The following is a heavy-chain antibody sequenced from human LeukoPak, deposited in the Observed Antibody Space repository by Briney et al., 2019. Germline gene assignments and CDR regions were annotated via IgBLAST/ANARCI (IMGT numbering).Heavy chain of an antibody. D-gene: IGHD3-10*01. CDR3: ATSITMVRGVSNWFDP. Sequence: SVKVSCKASGGTFSSYAISWVRQAPGQGLEWMGRIIPILGIANYAQKFQGRVTITADKSTSTAYMELSSLRSEDTAVYYCATSITMVRGVSNWFDPWGQGTLVTVSS. J-gene: IGHJ5*02. V-gene: IGHV1-69*04. CDR2: IIPILGIA. CDR1: GGTFSSYA.